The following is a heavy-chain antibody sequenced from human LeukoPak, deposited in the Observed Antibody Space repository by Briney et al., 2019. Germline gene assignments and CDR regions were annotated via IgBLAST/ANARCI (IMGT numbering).Heavy chain of an antibody. D-gene: IGHD6-19*01. CDR1: GGSFSGYY. CDR2: INHSEST. J-gene: IGHJ4*02. Sequence: SETLSLTCAVYGGSFSGYYWSWIRQPPGKGLEWIGEINHSESTNYNPSLKSRVTISVDTSKNQFSLKLSSVTAADTAVYYCARRRNSSGWYGFLFDYWGQGTLVTVSS. CDR3: ARRRNSSGWYGFLFDY. V-gene: IGHV4-34*01.